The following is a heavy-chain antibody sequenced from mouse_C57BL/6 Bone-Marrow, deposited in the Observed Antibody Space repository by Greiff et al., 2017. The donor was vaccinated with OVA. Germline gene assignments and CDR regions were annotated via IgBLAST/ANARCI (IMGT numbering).Heavy chain of an antibody. V-gene: IGHV1-69*01. CDR2: IDPSDSYT. CDR1: GYTFTSYW. CDR3: AREELGRPAWFAD. Sequence: QVQLQQPGAELVMPGASVTLSCKASGYTFTSYWMHWVKQRPGQGLEWIGEIDPSDSYTNYNHKFKGKSTLTVDKSSSTAYMQLSSLTSEDSAVYYCAREELGRPAWFADWGQGTLVTVSA. D-gene: IGHD4-1*01. J-gene: IGHJ3*01.